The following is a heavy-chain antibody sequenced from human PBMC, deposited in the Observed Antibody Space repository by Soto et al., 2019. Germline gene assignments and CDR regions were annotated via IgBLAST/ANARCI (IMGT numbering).Heavy chain of an antibody. D-gene: IGHD2-2*01. CDR1: GGSISSSNW. V-gene: IGHV4-4*02. CDR2: IYHSGST. Sequence: QVQLQESGPGLVKPSGTLSLTCDVSGGSISSSNWWTWVRQPPGRGLEWIGGIYHSGSTNYNQSLQCRVIISVGKSKNQFTLNLRSVTAADTAVYSCARGIYCTNTRCHFDYWGQGTLVTVSS. CDR3: ARGIYCTNTRCHFDY. J-gene: IGHJ4*02.